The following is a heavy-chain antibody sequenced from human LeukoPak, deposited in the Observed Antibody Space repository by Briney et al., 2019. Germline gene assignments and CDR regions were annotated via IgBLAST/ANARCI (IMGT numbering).Heavy chain of an antibody. Sequence: GGSLRLSCAASGFTFSSYWMHWVPQAQGNGLVWVSRINSDGSSTNYADSVKGRFTISSDNAKNPLYTQMNSLRAEETAVYYCERDPNIADAGSIFDYWGQGTLVIVSS. CDR3: ERDPNIADAGSIFDY. V-gene: IGHV3-74*01. J-gene: IGHJ4*02. CDR2: INSDGSST. CDR1: GFTFSSYW. D-gene: IGHD6-13*01.